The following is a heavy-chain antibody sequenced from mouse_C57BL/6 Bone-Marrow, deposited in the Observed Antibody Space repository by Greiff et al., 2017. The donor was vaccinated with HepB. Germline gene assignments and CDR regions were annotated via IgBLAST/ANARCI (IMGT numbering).Heavy chain of an antibody. V-gene: IGHV14-3*01. J-gene: IGHJ1*03. CDR3: VPITTVVRYWYFDV. Sequence: EVQLQQSVAELVRPGASVKLSCTASGFNIKNTYMHWVKQRPEQGLEWIGRIDPANGNTKYAPKFQGKATITADPSSNTAYLQLSSLTSEDTAIYYCVPITTVVRYWYFDVWGTGTTVTVSS. CDR2: IDPANGNT. CDR1: GFNIKNTY. D-gene: IGHD1-1*01.